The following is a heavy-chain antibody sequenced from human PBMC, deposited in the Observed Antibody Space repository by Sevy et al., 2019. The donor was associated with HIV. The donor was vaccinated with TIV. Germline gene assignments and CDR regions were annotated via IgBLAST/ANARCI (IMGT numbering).Heavy chain of an antibody. D-gene: IGHD4-17*01. CDR3: ARVGGYGGDQGNWYFDL. CDR2: IYYSGST. J-gene: IGHJ2*01. CDR1: GGSVSSGSYY. Sequence: SETLSLTCTVSGGSVSSGSYYWSWIRQPPGKGLEWIGYIYYSGSTNYNPSLKSRVTISVDTSKNQFSLKLSSVTAADTAVYYCARVGGYGGDQGNWYFDLWGRGTLVTVSS. V-gene: IGHV4-61*01.